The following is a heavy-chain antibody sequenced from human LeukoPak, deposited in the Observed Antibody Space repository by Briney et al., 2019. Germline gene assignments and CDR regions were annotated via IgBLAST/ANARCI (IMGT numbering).Heavy chain of an antibody. CDR2: IKQDGSEK. CDR1: GFTFSSYW. V-gene: IGHV3-7*01. Sequence: SGGSLRLSCAASGFTFSSYWMSWARQAPGKGLEWVANIKQDGSEKYYVDSVKGRFTIPRDNAKNSLYLQMNSLRAEDTAVYYCARDLPDDAFDIWGQGTMVTVPS. J-gene: IGHJ3*02. CDR3: ARDLPDDAFDI.